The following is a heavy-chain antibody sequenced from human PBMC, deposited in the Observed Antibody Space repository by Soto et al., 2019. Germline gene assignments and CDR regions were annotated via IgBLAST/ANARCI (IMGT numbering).Heavy chain of an antibody. CDR3: RSLEFYYSNESHESTLRYFDH. CDR1: GFSVSSTY. D-gene: IGHD3-10*01. Sequence: EEQLVESGGGLIQPGGSLRLSCEASGFSVSSTYMGWVRQAPGQGLEWVSIIYSDGTTFDSDSVRGPYTISRDSFKNTVFIQMHSMRGDDTAVYHCRSLEFYYSNESHESTLRYFDHWGRGALVTVSS. J-gene: IGHJ1*01. V-gene: IGHV3-53*01. CDR2: IYSDGTT.